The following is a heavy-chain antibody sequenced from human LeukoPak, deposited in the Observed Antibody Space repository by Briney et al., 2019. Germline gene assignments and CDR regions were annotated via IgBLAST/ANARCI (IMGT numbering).Heavy chain of an antibody. Sequence: SETLSLTCTVSGGSISSGGYYWSWIRQHPGKGLEWTGYIYYSGSTYYNPSLKSRVTISVDTSKNQFSLKLSSVTAADTAVYYCARDRGGSYVLGFFDYWGQGTLVTVSS. V-gene: IGHV4-31*03. J-gene: IGHJ4*02. CDR1: GGSISSGGYY. CDR2: IYYSGST. D-gene: IGHD1-26*01. CDR3: ARDRGGSYVLGFFDY.